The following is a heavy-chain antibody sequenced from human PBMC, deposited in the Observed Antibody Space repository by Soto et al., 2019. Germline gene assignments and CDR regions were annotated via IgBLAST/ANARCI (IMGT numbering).Heavy chain of an antibody. V-gene: IGHV1-69*02. D-gene: IGHD3-9*01. Sequence: GASVKVSCKASGGTFSSYTISWVRQAPGQGLEWMGRIIPILGIANYAQKFQGRVTITADKSTSTAYMELSSLRSEDTAVYYCARVPDILTGYSPGVYWGQGTLVTVSS. J-gene: IGHJ4*02. CDR2: IIPILGIA. CDR1: GGTFSSYT. CDR3: ARVPDILTGYSPGVY.